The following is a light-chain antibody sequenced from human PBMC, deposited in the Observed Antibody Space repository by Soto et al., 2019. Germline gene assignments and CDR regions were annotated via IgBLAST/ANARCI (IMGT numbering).Light chain of an antibody. CDR1: QSVNSF. CDR2: GAS. CDR3: HNFLGSPWT. Sequence: EIVLTQSPGTLSLSPGERATLSCRASQSVNSFLAWFQQKPGQAPRLLIYGASNRATGIPDRFSGSGSETDFTLTITRLEPEDFALYYCHNFLGSPWTFAQGTRVDIK. J-gene: IGKJ1*01. V-gene: IGKV3-20*01.